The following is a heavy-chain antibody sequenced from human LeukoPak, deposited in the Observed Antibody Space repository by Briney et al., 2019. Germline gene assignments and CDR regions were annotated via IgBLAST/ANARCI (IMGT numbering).Heavy chain of an antibody. Sequence: GGSLRLSCAAPGFTISTYDINWVSQAPGRGLEWVSYISSSGSTIYYADSVKGRFTISRDNAKNLVYLQMNSLRAEDTAVYYCARATSGNGMDVWGKGTTVTVSS. D-gene: IGHD1-26*01. J-gene: IGHJ6*04. CDR1: GFTISTYD. V-gene: IGHV3-48*03. CDR3: ARATSGNGMDV. CDR2: ISSSGSTI.